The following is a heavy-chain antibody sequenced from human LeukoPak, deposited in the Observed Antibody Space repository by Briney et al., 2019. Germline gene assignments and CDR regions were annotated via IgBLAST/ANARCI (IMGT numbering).Heavy chain of an antibody. CDR3: ARDLGYSYGFDH. CDR2: TGSAGTTI. CDR1: GFSFSDTS. Sequence: GGSLRLSCVASGFSFSDTSMTWIRQAPGKGLQFVASTGSAGTTIYYGDSVEGRFTISRDNAKNSLYLQLNSLRAEDTAIYYCARDLGYSYGFDHWGQGTLVTVSS. J-gene: IGHJ4*02. D-gene: IGHD5-18*01. V-gene: IGHV3-11*01.